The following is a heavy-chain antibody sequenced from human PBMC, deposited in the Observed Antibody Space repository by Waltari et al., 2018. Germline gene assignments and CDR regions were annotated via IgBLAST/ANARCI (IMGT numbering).Heavy chain of an antibody. Sequence: EVQVLESGGDLVQPGGSVRLPCAGSGVCTRRVAINWVRQAPGKGLEWVSGINGYGDNTYYADSVKGRFTLSRDNSKNTLTLQMNNLRGEDTAIYYCAKAHFYDTSGYIEHWGQGTLVTVSS. CDR1: GVCTRRVA. V-gene: IGHV3-23*01. D-gene: IGHD3-22*01. CDR2: INGYGDNT. J-gene: IGHJ5*02. CDR3: AKAHFYDTSGYIEH.